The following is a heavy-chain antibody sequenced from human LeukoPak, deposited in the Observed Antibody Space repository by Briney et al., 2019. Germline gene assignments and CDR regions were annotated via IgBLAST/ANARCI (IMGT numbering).Heavy chain of an antibody. J-gene: IGHJ3*02. CDR1: GGSISSSSYY. CDR2: IYYTGST. D-gene: IGHD4-17*01. V-gene: IGHV4-39*01. Sequence: PSETLSLTCTVSGGSISSSSYYWGWIRQPPGKGLEWIGRIYYTGSTYYNPSLKSRVTISVDTSKNQFSLKLNSVTAADTAVYYCASLPTYGDYLTDIWGQGTMVTVSS. CDR3: ASLPTYGDYLTDI.